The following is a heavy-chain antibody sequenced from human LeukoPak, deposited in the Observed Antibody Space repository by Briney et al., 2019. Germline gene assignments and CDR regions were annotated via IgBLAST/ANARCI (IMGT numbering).Heavy chain of an antibody. J-gene: IGHJ4*02. V-gene: IGHV4-39*01. CDR1: GGSISSSSYY. CDR2: IYYSGST. D-gene: IGHD3-22*01. Sequence: SETLSLTCTVSGGSISSSSYYWGWIRQPPGKGLEWMGSIYYSGSTYYNPSLKSRVTISVDTSKNQFSLKLSSVTAADTAVYYCGATGSEYYDSSGDTYYFDYWGQGTLVTVSS. CDR3: GATGSEYYDSSGDTYYFDY.